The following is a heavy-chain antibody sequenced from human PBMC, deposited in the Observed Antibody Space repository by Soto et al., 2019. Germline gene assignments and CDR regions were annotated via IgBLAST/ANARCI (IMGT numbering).Heavy chain of an antibody. V-gene: IGHV3-30*18. J-gene: IGHJ4*02. Sequence: GGSLRLSCAASGFTFSSYGMHWVRQAPGKGLEWVAVISFDGSNKYYADSVKGRFTISRDNSKNTLYLQMNSLRAEDTAVYYCAKDPLYGSGSYYNRPYWGQGTLVTVSS. CDR1: GFTFSSYG. D-gene: IGHD3-10*01. CDR3: AKDPLYGSGSYYNRPY. CDR2: ISFDGSNK.